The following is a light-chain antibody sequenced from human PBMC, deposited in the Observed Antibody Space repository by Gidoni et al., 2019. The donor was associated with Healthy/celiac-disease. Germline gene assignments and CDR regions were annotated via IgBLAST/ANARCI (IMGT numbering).Light chain of an antibody. CDR3: QQRSNWPPYT. Sequence: EIVFTQSPATLSLSPGERATLSCRASQSVSSYLAWYQQKPGQAPRLLIYDASNRATGIPARFSGSGSGTDVTLTISSREPEDFAVYYCQQRSNWPPYTFGQGTKLEIK. CDR1: QSVSSY. V-gene: IGKV3-11*01. CDR2: DAS. J-gene: IGKJ2*01.